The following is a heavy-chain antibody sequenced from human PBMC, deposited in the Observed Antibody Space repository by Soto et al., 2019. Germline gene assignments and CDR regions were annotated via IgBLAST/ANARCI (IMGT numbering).Heavy chain of an antibody. CDR3: ARELRLGTYYYFAIDI. D-gene: IGHD3-22*01. Sequence: EVQLVESGGGLVQPGGSLRISCAASGITVSSNYMSWVRQAPGKGLEWVSVINSGGSTYYAGSVKGRFTISRDNSQNTLYLQMNSLRAEDTAVYYCARELRLGTYYYFAIDIWGQGTMVTVSS. V-gene: IGHV3-66*01. J-gene: IGHJ3*02. CDR1: GITVSSNY. CDR2: INSGGST.